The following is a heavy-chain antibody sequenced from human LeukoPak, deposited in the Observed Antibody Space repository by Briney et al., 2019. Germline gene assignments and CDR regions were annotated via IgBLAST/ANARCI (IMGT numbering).Heavy chain of an antibody. CDR2: IYYSGST. CDR1: GGSISSYY. V-gene: IGHV4-59*08. J-gene: IGHJ6*02. D-gene: IGHD3-10*01. Sequence: SETLSLTCTVSGGSISSYYWSWLRQPPGKGLEWIGYIYYSGSTNYNPSLKCRVTISVDTSKNQFSLKLSSVTAADTAVYYCASLNYGSGYYYYYGMDVWGQGTTVTVSS. CDR3: ASLNYGSGYYYYYGMDV.